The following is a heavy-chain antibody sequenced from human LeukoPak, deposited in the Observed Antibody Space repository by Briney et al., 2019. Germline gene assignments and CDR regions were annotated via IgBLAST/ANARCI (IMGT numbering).Heavy chain of an antibody. CDR3: AKDNYYDSSGYYRYYYYGMDV. CDR1: GFAFSSYA. Sequence: GGSLRLSCAASGFAFSSYAMSWVRQAPGKGLEWVSAISGSGGSTYYADSVKGRFTISRDNSKYTLYLQMNSLRAEDTAVYYCAKDNYYDSSGYYRYYYYGMDVWGQGTTVTISS. CDR2: ISGSGGST. J-gene: IGHJ6*02. D-gene: IGHD3-22*01. V-gene: IGHV3-23*01.